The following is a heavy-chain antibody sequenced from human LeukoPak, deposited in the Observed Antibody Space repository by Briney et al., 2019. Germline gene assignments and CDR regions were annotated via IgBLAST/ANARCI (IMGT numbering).Heavy chain of an antibody. CDR1: GFTFSSYG. Sequence: GTLRLSCAASGFTFSSYGMSWVRQAPGKGLEWIGYIYYSGSTNYNPSPKSRVTISVDTSKNQFSLKLSSVTAADTAVYYCAREGVNYYDISGYDIWGRGTLVTVSS. CDR2: IYYSGST. D-gene: IGHD3-22*01. V-gene: IGHV4-59*01. CDR3: AREGVNYYDISGYDI. J-gene: IGHJ4*02.